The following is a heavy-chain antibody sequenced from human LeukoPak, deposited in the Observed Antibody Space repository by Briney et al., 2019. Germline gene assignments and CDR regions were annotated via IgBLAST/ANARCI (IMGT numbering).Heavy chain of an antibody. CDR3: ARGREAAALYYFDY. V-gene: IGHV1-69*05. Sequence: ASVKVSCKASGGTFSSYAISWVRQAPGQGLEWMGGIIPIFGTANYAQKFQGRVTITTDESTSTACMELSSLRSEDTAVYYCARGREAAALYYFDYWGQGTVVTVSS. CDR2: IIPIFGTA. D-gene: IGHD6-13*01. CDR1: GGTFSSYA. J-gene: IGHJ4*02.